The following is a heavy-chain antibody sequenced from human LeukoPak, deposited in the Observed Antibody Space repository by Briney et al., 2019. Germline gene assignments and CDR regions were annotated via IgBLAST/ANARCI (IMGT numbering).Heavy chain of an antibody. CDR3: ARADDSSGYRPSDY. CDR1: GFTFSNYW. D-gene: IGHD3-22*01. V-gene: IGHV3-7*04. Sequence: PGGSLRLSCIASGFTFSNYWMRWVRQAPGKGLERVANMNQDGGEKYYVDSVKGRFTISRDNVKNSLYLQMNSLRAEDTAIYYCARADDSSGYRPSDYWGLGTLVTVSS. CDR2: MNQDGGEK. J-gene: IGHJ4*02.